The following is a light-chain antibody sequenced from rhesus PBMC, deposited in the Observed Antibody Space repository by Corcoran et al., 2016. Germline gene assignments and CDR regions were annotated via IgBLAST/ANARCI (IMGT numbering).Light chain of an antibody. CDR3: QQETDWPLT. Sequence: EVVMTQSPVTLSLSPGERATLSCRASQSVSSNVAWFHQKPGQAPRPLIYDASDRATGIPDRFSGSGSGTYFTLTINGLEPEDVGVYFCQQETDWPLTFGGGTKVEIK. CDR1: QSVSSN. J-gene: IGKJ4*01. V-gene: IGKV3-35*01. CDR2: DAS.